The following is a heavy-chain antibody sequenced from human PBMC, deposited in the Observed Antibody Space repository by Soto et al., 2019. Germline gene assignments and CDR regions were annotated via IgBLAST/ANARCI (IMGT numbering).Heavy chain of an antibody. D-gene: IGHD3-22*01. J-gene: IGHJ2*01. CDR3: ATSQVWGYYYDSSGYYRYFDL. V-gene: IGHV1-8*01. Sequence: ASVKVSCKASGYTFTSYDINWVRQATGQGLEWMGWMNPNSGNTGYAQKFQGRVTMTRNTSISTAYMELSSLRSEDTAVYYCATSQVWGYYYDSSGYYRYFDLWGRGTLVTVSS. CDR1: GYTFTSYD. CDR2: MNPNSGNT.